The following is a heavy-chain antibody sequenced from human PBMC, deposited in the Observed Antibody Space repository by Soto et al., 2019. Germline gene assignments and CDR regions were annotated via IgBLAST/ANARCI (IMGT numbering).Heavy chain of an antibody. Sequence: QVQLQQWGAGLLKPSETLSLTCVVYGGSFSGYYWSWIRQSPGKGLEWIGGINHRGSTNYNPSLESRVTISVDTSKNLFSLKLPSVTAADTAMYYCARDGFCTSTTCRVGNWFDPWGQGTLVTVSS. V-gene: IGHV4-34*01. CDR1: GGSFSGYY. D-gene: IGHD2-2*01. CDR2: INHRGST. J-gene: IGHJ5*02. CDR3: ARDGFCTSTTCRVGNWFDP.